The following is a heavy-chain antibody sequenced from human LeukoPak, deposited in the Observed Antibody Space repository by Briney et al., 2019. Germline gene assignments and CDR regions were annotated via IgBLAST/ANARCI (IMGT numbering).Heavy chain of an antibody. CDR2: IRSKANSYAT. Sequence: PGGSLKLSCAASGFTFSDSAMHWVRQASGKGLEWVGRIRSKANSYATAYAASMKGRFTISRDDSKNTAYLQMNSLKTEDTAVYYCTSSIAAAGNYYYGMDVWGQGTTVTVSS. CDR3: TSSIAAAGNYYYGMDV. CDR1: GFTFSDSA. J-gene: IGHJ6*02. D-gene: IGHD6-13*01. V-gene: IGHV3-73*01.